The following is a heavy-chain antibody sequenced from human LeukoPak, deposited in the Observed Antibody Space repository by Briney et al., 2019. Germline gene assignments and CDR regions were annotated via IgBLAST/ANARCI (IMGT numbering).Heavy chain of an antibody. D-gene: IGHD2/OR15-2a*01. CDR3: AHALVTAYYYWFDP. CDR2: IYWDDDK. J-gene: IGHJ5*02. V-gene: IGHV2-5*02. CDR1: GFSLSTSGVG. Sequence: SGPTLVKPTQTLTLTCTFSGFSLSTSGVGVGWIRKPPGKALEWLALIYWDDDKRYSPSLKSRLTITKDTSKNQVVLTMTNMDPVDTATYYCAHALVTAYYYWFDPWGQGTLVTVSS.